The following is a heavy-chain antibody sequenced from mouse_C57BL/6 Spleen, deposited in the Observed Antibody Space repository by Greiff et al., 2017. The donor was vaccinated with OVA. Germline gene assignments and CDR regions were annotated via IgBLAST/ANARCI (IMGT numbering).Heavy chain of an antibody. V-gene: IGHV1-53*01. Sequence: VQLQQPGTELVKPGASVKLSCKASGYTFTSYWMHWVKQRPGQVLEWIGNINPSNGGTTYNEKFKSKATLTVDKSSSTAYMQLSSLTSEDSAVYYCARDGDYYGSSFFAYWGQGTLVTVSA. CDR1: GYTFTSYW. D-gene: IGHD1-1*01. CDR3: ARDGDYYGSSFFAY. J-gene: IGHJ3*01. CDR2: INPSNGGT.